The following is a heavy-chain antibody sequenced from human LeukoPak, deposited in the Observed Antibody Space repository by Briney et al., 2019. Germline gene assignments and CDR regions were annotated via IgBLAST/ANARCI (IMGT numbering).Heavy chain of an antibody. CDR1: GFTVSNNY. V-gene: IGHV3-66*01. CDR2: IYSGGST. CDR3: ARFIAAAGTPNDAFDI. D-gene: IGHD6-13*01. Sequence: GGSLRLSCAAAGFTVSNNYMSWVRQAPGKGLEWVSVIYSGGSTYYADSVKGRFTISRDNSKNTLYLQMNSPRAEDTAVYYCARFIAAAGTPNDAFDIWGQGTMVTVSS. J-gene: IGHJ3*02.